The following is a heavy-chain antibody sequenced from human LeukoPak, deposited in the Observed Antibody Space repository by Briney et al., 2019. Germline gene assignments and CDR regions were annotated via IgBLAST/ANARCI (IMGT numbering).Heavy chain of an antibody. J-gene: IGHJ4*02. CDR3: SRGYGDDY. CDR1: GFTFGDWP. CDR2: IRSKAFGGTT. Sequence: GGSLRLSCTASGFTFGDWPMSWVRQAPGKGLEWVGFIRSKAFGGTTEYAASVQGRFIISRDDSKRIAYLQVNSLKTEDTAVYFCSRGYGDDYWGQGILVTVSS. D-gene: IGHD4/OR15-4a*01. V-gene: IGHV3-49*04.